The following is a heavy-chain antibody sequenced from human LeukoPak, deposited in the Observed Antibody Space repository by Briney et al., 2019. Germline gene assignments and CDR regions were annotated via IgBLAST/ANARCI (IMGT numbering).Heavy chain of an antibody. CDR2: INHSGST. V-gene: IGHV4-34*01. D-gene: IGHD5-18*01. CDR3: ARGWSSELWLAYFDY. J-gene: IGHJ4*02. CDR1: GGSFSGYY. Sequence: SETLSLTCAVYGGSFSGYYWSWIRQPPGKGLEWIGEINHSGSTNYNPSLKSRVTISVDTSKNQFSLKLSSVTAADTAVYYCARGWSSELWLAYFDYWGQGTLVTVSS.